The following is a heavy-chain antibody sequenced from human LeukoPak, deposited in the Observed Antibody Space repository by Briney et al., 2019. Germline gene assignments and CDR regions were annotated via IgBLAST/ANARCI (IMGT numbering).Heavy chain of an antibody. J-gene: IGHJ4*02. CDR3: ARGGGGAKAFYSDY. D-gene: IGHD2-21*01. Sequence: PSETLSLTCAVSGESFSGNFWTWIRQSPGKGLEWIGEIDNNGITNYNPSLKSRVTMSVDTTRKRFSLRLTSESAADTGVYYCARGGGGAKAFYSDYWGQGSLVTVSS. CDR2: IDNNGIT. V-gene: IGHV4-34*01. CDR1: GESFSGNF.